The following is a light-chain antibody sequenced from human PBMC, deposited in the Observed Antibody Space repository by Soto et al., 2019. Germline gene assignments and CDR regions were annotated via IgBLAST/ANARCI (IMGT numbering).Light chain of an antibody. Sequence: DIQMTQSPSSVSASVGDRVTITCRASQGISIWLAWYQHKPGKAPKLLIYAASSLKTGVPSRFSGSGSVREFTLTISSLQPEDFATYYCQQANSFPVTFGGGTKVEIK. CDR3: QQANSFPVT. J-gene: IGKJ4*01. CDR1: QGISIW. V-gene: IGKV1-12*01. CDR2: AAS.